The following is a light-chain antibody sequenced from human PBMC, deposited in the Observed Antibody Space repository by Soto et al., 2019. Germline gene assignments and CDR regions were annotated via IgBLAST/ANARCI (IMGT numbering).Light chain of an antibody. CDR3: SSYTSRRTYV. CDR2: DVS. Sequence: QSVLTQPASVSGSPGQSITISCTGTSSDVGGYDYVSWYQQYPGKAPKLMIYDVSNRPSGVSIRFSGSKSGNTASLTISGLQAEDEADYYCSSYTSRRTYVFGTGTKVTVL. V-gene: IGLV2-14*03. J-gene: IGLJ1*01. CDR1: SSDVGGYDY.